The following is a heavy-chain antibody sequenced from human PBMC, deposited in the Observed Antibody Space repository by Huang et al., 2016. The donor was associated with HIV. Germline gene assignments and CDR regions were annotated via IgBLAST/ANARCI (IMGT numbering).Heavy chain of an antibody. CDR2: ITFDGKNK. CDR3: AKDNDLYYFDY. V-gene: IGHV3-30*18. CDR1: GFTFSGYG. D-gene: IGHD1-1*01. J-gene: IGHJ4*02. Sequence: QVHLVESGGGVVQPGRSLRLSCAASGFTFSGYGMHWVRQAPGKGLGWVAVITFDGKNKYYADSVRGRFTVSRDKSQNTVSLQMNTLRAEDTAVYYCAKDNDLYYFDYWGQGTLVTVSS.